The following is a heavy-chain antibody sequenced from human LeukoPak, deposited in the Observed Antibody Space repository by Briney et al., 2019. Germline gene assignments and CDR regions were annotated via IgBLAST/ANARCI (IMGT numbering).Heavy chain of an antibody. D-gene: IGHD2-15*01. CDR3: ARDRASAGGFDY. CDR2: IYYSGTT. J-gene: IGHJ4*02. CDR1: GGSISSGDYY. Sequence: KSSETLSLTCTVSGGSISSGDYYWSWIRQPTGKGLEWIGYIYYSGTTNYNPSLQSRVTISVATSKNQFSLKLSSVTAADTALYYCARDRASAGGFDYWGQGTLVTVSS. V-gene: IGHV4-61*08.